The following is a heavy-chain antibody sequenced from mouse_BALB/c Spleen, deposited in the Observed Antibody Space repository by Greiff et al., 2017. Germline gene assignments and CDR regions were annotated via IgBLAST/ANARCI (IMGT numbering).Heavy chain of an antibody. CDR1: GFTFSSFG. CDR2: ISSGSSTI. CDR3: ARRIQGYAMDY. Sequence: EVQLVESGGGLVQPGGSRKLSCAASGFTFSSFGMHWVRQAPEKGLEWVAYISSGSSTIYYADTVKGRFTISRDNPKNTLFLQMTSLRSEDTAMYYCARRIQGYAMDYWGQGTSVTVSS. J-gene: IGHJ4*01. V-gene: IGHV5-17*02.